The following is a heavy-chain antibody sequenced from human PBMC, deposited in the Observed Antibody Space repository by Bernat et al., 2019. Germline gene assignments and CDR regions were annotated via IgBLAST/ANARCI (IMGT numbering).Heavy chain of an antibody. CDR1: GLTFSNYW. D-gene: IGHD6-25*01. J-gene: IGHJ5*02. Sequence: EVQLVESGGGLVQPGGSLRLSCAASGLTFSNYWMSWVRQAPGKGLEWVANIKQEGSEKYYVDSVKGRFTISRDNAKSSLFLQMNSMRAEDTAVYYCARWQRANASSGPTQFDPWGQGTLVTVSS. CDR3: ARWQRANASSGPTQFDP. V-gene: IGHV3-7*03. CDR2: IKQEGSEK.